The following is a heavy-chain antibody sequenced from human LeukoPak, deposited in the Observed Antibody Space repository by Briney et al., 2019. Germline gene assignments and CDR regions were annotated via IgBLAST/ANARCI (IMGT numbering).Heavy chain of an antibody. CDR3: ARDRYMTMYSWFGP. D-gene: IGHD4/OR15-4a*01. V-gene: IGHV3-21*01. J-gene: IGHJ5*02. Sequence: PGGSLRLSCAASGFTFSSYSMNWVRQAPGKGLEWVSSISSSSSYIYYADSVKGRFTISRDNAKNSLYLQMNSLRAEDTAVYYCARDRYMTMYSWFGPWGQGTLVTVSS. CDR1: GFTFSSYS. CDR2: ISSSSSYI.